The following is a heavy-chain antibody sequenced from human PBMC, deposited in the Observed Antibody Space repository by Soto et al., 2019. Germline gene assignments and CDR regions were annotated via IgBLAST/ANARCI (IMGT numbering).Heavy chain of an antibody. CDR1: GFALSTRGVG. J-gene: IGHJ6*02. Sequence: QITLKESGQTLVKPPETLTLTCTFSGFALSTRGVGVAWVREAPGKALGKVALIYWNDDERYRPSLKSRPTITKDTSKNQVVHRMTTMDPAETATYNCTHIRAIFGEVSSAGGMDVWGPGTTVTVSS. CDR3: THIRAIFGEVSSAGGMDV. CDR2: IYWNDDE. D-gene: IGHD3-3*01. V-gene: IGHV2-5*01.